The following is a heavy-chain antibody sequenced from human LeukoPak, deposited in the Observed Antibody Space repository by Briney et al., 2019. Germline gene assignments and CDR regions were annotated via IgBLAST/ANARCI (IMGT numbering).Heavy chain of an antibody. CDR2: ISYDGSNK. J-gene: IGHJ4*02. CDR1: GFTFSSYA. Sequence: PGGSLRLSCAASGFTFSSYAMHWVRQAPGKGLEWVAVISYDGSNKYYADSVKGRFTISRDNSKNTLYLQMNSLRAEDTAVYYCAKEDVLRYFRWGQGTLVTVSS. V-gene: IGHV3-30-3*01. CDR3: AKEDVLRYFR. D-gene: IGHD3-9*01.